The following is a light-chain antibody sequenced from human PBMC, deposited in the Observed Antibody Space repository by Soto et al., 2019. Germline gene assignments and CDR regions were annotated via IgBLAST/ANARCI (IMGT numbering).Light chain of an antibody. V-gene: IGLV2-14*03. CDR2: DVN. CDR3: SSSSGRSYTVL. J-gene: IGLJ2*01. CDR1: ASDVGGYGN. Sequence: QSALTQPASVSGSPGQSIAISCTGTASDVGGYGNLSWYQQHPGRAPKLIIYDVNYRPSGVSDRFSASKSGNTASLTISGLQSEDEADYYCSSSSGRSYTVLFGGGTKLTVL.